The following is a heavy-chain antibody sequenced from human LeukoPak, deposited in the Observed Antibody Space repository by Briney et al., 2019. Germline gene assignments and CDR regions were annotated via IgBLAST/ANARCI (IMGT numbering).Heavy chain of an antibody. Sequence: GGSLRLSCAASGFTFSSYAMSWVRQAPGKGLEWVGRIKSKTDGGTTDYAAPVKGRFTISRDDSKNTLYLQMSSLKIEDTAVYYCTTIYSLALVRGVTWGQGTLVTVSS. CDR1: GFTFSSYA. V-gene: IGHV3-15*01. D-gene: IGHD3-10*01. J-gene: IGHJ5*02. CDR3: TTIYSLALVRGVT. CDR2: IKSKTDGGTT.